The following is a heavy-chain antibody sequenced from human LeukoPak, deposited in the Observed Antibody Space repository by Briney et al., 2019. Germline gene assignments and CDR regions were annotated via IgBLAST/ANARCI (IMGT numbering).Heavy chain of an antibody. CDR2: VYYSTNT. CDR3: ARHSRSAYSGYENAFDI. Sequence: PSETLSLTCTVSGDSISSSSYYWDWTRQPPGKGLEWNGNVYYSTNTYYNPSLKSRVTISLDTSKNQFSLKLSSVTAADTAIYYCARHSRSAYSGYENAFDIWGQGTVVTVSS. D-gene: IGHD5-12*01. J-gene: IGHJ3*02. V-gene: IGHV4-39*01. CDR1: GDSISSSSYY.